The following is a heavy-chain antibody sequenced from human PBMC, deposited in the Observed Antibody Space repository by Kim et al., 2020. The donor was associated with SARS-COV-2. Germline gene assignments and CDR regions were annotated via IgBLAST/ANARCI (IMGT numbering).Heavy chain of an antibody. CDR1: GFTFSSYA. V-gene: IGHV3-30-3*01. Sequence: GGSLRLSCAASGFTFSSYAMHWVRQAPGKGLEWVAVISYDGSNKYYADSVKGRFTISRDNSKNTLYLQMNSLRAEDTAVYYCAILDYYDSSGYYPEYFWG. CDR3: AILDYYDSSGYYPEYF. D-gene: IGHD3-22*01. CDR2: ISYDGSNK. J-gene: IGHJ2*01.